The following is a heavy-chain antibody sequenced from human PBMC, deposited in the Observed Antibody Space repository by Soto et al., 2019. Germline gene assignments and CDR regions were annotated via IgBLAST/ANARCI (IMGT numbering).Heavy chain of an antibody. Sequence: QLQLQESGPGLVKPSETLSLTCTVSGGSISSSSYYWGWIRQPPGKGLEWIGSIYYSGSTYYNPSLKSRVTISVDTSKNQFSLKLSSVTAADTAVYYCARGLYGDYGYYYYYMDVWGKGTTVTVSS. CDR1: GGSISSSSYY. J-gene: IGHJ6*03. D-gene: IGHD4-17*01. V-gene: IGHV4-39*01. CDR2: IYYSGST. CDR3: ARGLYGDYGYYYYYMDV.